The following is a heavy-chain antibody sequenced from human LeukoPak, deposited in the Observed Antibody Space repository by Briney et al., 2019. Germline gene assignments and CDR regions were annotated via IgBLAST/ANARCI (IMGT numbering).Heavy chain of an antibody. CDR1: GFTLSNYW. CDR3: ARDPSSDAFDI. J-gene: IGHJ3*02. V-gene: IGHV3-7*05. CDR2: IKEDGSEK. Sequence: GGSLRLSCAGSGFTLSNYWMTWVRQAPGKGLEWVANIKEDGSEKYYEDSVKGRFTISRDNAKNSLYLQMNSLRAEDTAVYYCARDPSSDAFDIWGQGTMVTVSS.